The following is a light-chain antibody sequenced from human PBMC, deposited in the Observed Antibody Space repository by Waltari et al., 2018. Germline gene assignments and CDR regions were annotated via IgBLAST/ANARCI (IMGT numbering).Light chain of an antibody. CDR1: HSNIGNNY. J-gene: IGLJ7*01. V-gene: IGLV1-51*02. CDR3: GTWDSSLSGAV. CDR2: VDS. Sequence: QSVLTQPPSVSAAPGQRVTISCSGGHSNIGNNYVSWYRQFPGTAPKLLIYVDSWRPSGFPGRFSGSKSGTSATLDITGLQAGDEADYYCGTWDSSLSGAVFGGGTHLTVL.